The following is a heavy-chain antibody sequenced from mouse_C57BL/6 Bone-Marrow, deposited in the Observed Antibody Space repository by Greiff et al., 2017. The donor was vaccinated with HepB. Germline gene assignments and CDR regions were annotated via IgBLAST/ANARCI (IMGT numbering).Heavy chain of an antibody. V-gene: IGHV1-4*01. Sequence: VKLMESGAELARPGASVKMSCKASGYTFTSYTMHWVKQRPGQGLEWIGYINPSSGYTKYNQKFKDKATLTADKSSSTAYMQLSSLTSEDSAVYYCARLLTVDYWGQGTTLTVSS. D-gene: IGHD2-1*01. CDR1: GYTFTSYT. CDR2: INPSSGYT. CDR3: ARLLTVDY. J-gene: IGHJ2*01.